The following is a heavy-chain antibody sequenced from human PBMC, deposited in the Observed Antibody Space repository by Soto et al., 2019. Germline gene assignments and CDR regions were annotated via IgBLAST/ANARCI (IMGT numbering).Heavy chain of an antibody. D-gene: IGHD3-10*01. CDR1: GGSISSGGYY. CDR3: ATYGSGTYKPTTFDY. J-gene: IGHJ4*02. Sequence: QVQLQESGPGLVKPSQTLSLTCTVSGGSISSGGYYWSWIRQHPGKGLEWIGYIYYSGSTYYNPSLKSRVTISVATSKNQFSPKLSSVTAADTAVYYCATYGSGTYKPTTFDYWGQGTLVTVSS. CDR2: IYYSGST. V-gene: IGHV4-31*03.